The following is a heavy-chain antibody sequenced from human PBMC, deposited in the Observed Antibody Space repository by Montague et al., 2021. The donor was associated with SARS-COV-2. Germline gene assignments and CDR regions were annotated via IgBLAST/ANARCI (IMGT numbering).Heavy chain of an antibody. V-gene: IGHV4-4*02. CDR2: IYHSGST. J-gene: IGHJ4*02. Sequence: SETLSLTCAVSGASISSSSWWSWVRQPPGKGLDWFGEIYHSGSTNYNPSLKSRVTISVDKSKNQFSLELSSVTAADTAVYYCASRGAGWFGSNPEGLHYWGQGTLVTVSS. CDR3: ASRGAGWFGSNPEGLHY. D-gene: IGHD3-10*01. CDR1: GASISSSSW.